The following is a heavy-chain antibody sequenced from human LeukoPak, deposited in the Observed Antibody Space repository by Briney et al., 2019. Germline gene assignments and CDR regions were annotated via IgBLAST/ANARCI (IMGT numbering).Heavy chain of an antibody. CDR3: AREIPYYYDSSGYYFDY. Sequence: GGSLRLSCAASGFTFSSYGMHWVRQAPGKGLEWVAVISYDGSNKYYADSVKGRFTISRDNSKNTLYLQMNSLRAEDTAVYYCAREIPYYYDSSGYYFDYWGQGTLVTVSS. CDR1: GFTFSSYG. D-gene: IGHD3-22*01. V-gene: IGHV3-30*03. CDR2: ISYDGSNK. J-gene: IGHJ4*02.